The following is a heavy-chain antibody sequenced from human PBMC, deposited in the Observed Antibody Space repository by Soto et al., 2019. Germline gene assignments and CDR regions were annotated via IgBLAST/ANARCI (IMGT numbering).Heavy chain of an antibody. CDR3: EKDYEGYGDYGHGMDV. D-gene: IGHD4-17*01. CDR2: IYSGGSGST. J-gene: IGHJ6*02. V-gene: IGHV4-4*07. Sequence: SETLSLTCTVSGGSINTFYWTWIRQPAGKGLEWIGRIYSGGSGSTIYNPSLKSRVTMSADTSKNQFSLKLSSVTAAETAVYYCEKDYEGYGDYGHGMDVWGQGTTVTVSS. CDR1: GGSINTFY.